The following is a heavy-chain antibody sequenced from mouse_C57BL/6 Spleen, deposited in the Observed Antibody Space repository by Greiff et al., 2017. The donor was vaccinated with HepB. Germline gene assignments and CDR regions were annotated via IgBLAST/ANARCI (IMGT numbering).Heavy chain of an antibody. J-gene: IGHJ3*01. Sequence: QVQLQQPGAELVMPGASVKLSCKASGYTFTGYWMHWVKQRPGQGLEWIGEIDPSDSYTNYNQKFKGKSTLTVDKSSSTAYMQLSSLTSEDSAVYYCARSDGYSWFAYWGQGTLVTVSA. D-gene: IGHD2-3*01. CDR2: IDPSDSYT. CDR1: GYTFTGYW. V-gene: IGHV1-69*01. CDR3: ARSDGYSWFAY.